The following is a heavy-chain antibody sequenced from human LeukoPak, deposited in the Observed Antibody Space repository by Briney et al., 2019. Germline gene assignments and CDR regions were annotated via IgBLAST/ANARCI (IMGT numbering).Heavy chain of an antibody. CDR1: GFTFSSYA. Sequence: PGGSLRLSCAASGFTFSSYAMHWVRQAPGKGLEWVAVISYDGSNKYYADSVKGRFTISRDNSKNTLYLQMNSLRAEDTAVYYCVRSERYSSGWYGTDYYYGMDVWGQGTTVTVSS. CDR2: ISYDGSNK. D-gene: IGHD6-19*01. V-gene: IGHV3-30-3*01. J-gene: IGHJ6*02. CDR3: VRSERYSSGWYGTDYYYGMDV.